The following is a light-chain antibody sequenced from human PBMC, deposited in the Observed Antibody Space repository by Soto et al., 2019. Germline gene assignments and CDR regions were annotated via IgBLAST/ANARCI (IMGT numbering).Light chain of an antibody. V-gene: IGKV3-11*01. CDR2: DAS. J-gene: IGKJ5*01. Sequence: EIVLTQSPATISMSPWERATLSRRASQSVSRYLSWYQQKPGQAPRLIIYDASNRATGIPARFSGSGSETDFTLTIISLEPEDFAVYYCQQRSNSCGQGTRLEIK. CDR3: QQRSNS. CDR1: QSVSRY.